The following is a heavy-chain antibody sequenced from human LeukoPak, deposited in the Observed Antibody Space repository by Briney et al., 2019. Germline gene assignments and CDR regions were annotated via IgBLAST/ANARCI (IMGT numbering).Heavy chain of an antibody. J-gene: IGHJ6*03. CDR1: GGTFNSYA. Sequence: ASVKVSCKASGGTFNSYAISWVRQAPGQGLEWMGGIIPIFGTTNYARKFRGRVTLTADKSTRTAYMELSSLRSEDTAVYYCARHVADCTNGVCYTGYYYYYMDVWGKGTTVTVSS. V-gene: IGHV1-69*06. D-gene: IGHD2-8*01. CDR2: IIPIFGTT. CDR3: ARHVADCTNGVCYTGYYYYYMDV.